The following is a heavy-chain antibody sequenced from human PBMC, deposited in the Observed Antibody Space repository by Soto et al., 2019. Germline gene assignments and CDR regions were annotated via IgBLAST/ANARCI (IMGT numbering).Heavy chain of an antibody. Sequence: SETLSLTCTVSGGSISSYYWSWIRQPPGKGLEWIGYIYYSGSTNYNPSLKSRVTISVDTSKNQFSLKLSSVTAADTAVYYCARDHNDSSGYTPRWFDPWGQGTLVTVSS. D-gene: IGHD3-22*01. CDR3: ARDHNDSSGYTPRWFDP. J-gene: IGHJ5*02. V-gene: IGHV4-59*01. CDR2: IYYSGST. CDR1: GGSISSYY.